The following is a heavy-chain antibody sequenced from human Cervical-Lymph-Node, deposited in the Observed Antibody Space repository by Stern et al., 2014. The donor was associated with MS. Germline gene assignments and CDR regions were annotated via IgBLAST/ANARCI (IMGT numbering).Heavy chain of an antibody. J-gene: IGHJ6*02. CDR2: TYLGDDE. CDR3: SHATVTFDEAYGLDV. D-gene: IGHD4-17*01. CDR1: GFSLSTSGDG. V-gene: IGHV2-5*02. Sequence: QVTLKESGPTLVKPTQTLTLTCTFSGFSLSTSGDGVVRIRQPPGKALEWLAVTYLGDDERYSPSLKSRLTITKDTSKNQVVLTMANMDPVDTATYYCSHATVTFDEAYGLDVWGQGTTVTVSS.